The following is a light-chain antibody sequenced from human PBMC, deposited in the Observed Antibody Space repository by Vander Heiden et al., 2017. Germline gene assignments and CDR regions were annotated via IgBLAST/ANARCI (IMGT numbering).Light chain of an antibody. CDR2: GNN. Sequence: QSVLTQPPSVSGAPGQGVTISCTGSSSNIGAGYDVHWYQQLPGTAPKLVIYGNNKRPSGVPDRFSALKSGTSASLAITGLRAEDEADYYCQSHDSSLSGLYVFGTGTKVTVL. V-gene: IGLV1-40*01. J-gene: IGLJ1*01. CDR3: QSHDSSLSGLYV. CDR1: SSNIGAGYD.